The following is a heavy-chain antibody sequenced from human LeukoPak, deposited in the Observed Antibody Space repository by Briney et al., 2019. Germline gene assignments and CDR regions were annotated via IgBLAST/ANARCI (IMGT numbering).Heavy chain of an antibody. CDR1: GFTFSSYG. CDR2: IWYDGSNK. CDR3: ARVPVGELYFDY. D-gene: IGHD3-16*01. V-gene: IGHV3-33*01. J-gene: IGHJ4*02. Sequence: GRSLRLSCAVSGFTFSSYGMHWVRQAPGKGLEWVAVIWYDGSNKYYADSVKGRFTISRDNSKNTLYLQMNSLRAEDTAVYYCARVPVGELYFDYWGQGTLVTVSS.